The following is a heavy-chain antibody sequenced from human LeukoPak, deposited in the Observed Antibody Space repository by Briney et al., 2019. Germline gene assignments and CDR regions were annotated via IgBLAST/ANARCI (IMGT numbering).Heavy chain of an antibody. CDR3: ATEKVGRRGIQLWLYYGMDV. V-gene: IGHV1-24*01. CDR1: GYTLTELS. CDR2: FDPEDGET. Sequence: ASVKVSCKVSGYTLTELSMHWVRQAPGKGLEWMGGFDPEDGETIYAQKFQGRVTVTEDTSTDTAYMELSSLRSEDTAVYFCATEKVGRRGIQLWLYYGMDVWGQGTTVTVSS. J-gene: IGHJ6*02. D-gene: IGHD5-18*01.